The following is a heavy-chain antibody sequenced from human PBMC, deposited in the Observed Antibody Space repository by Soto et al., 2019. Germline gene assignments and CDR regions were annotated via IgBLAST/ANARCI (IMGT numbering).Heavy chain of an antibody. Sequence: EVQLLEPGGGLVQPGGSLRLSCAASGFTFSSYAMSWVRQAPGKGLEWVSAISGSGGSTYYADSVKGRFTISRDNSKNTLYLQMNSLRAEDTAVYYCAKAGPSGNFPYYYYGMDVWGQGTTVTVSS. D-gene: IGHD3-3*01. V-gene: IGHV3-23*01. J-gene: IGHJ6*02. CDR1: GFTFSSYA. CDR3: AKAGPSGNFPYYYYGMDV. CDR2: ISGSGGST.